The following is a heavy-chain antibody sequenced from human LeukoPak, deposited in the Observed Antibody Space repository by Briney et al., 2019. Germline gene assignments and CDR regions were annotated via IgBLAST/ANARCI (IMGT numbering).Heavy chain of an antibody. D-gene: IGHD3-16*01. V-gene: IGHV3-48*03. CDR3: ARDPYRYGMDV. J-gene: IGHJ6*02. Sequence: GGSLRLSCAASGFTFSSYEMNWVRQAPGKGLEWVSYISSSGSTIYYADSVKGRFTISRDNAKNSLYLQVNSLRAEDTAVYYCARDPYRYGMDVWGQGTTVTVSS. CDR1: GFTFSSYE. CDR2: ISSSGSTI.